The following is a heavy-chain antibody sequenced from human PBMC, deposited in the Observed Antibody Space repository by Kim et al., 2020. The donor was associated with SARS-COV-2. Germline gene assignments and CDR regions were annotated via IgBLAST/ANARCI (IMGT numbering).Heavy chain of an antibody. V-gene: IGHV3-30*18. J-gene: IGHJ4*02. Sequence: GGSLRLSCAASGFTFSSYGMHWVRQAPGKGLEWVAVISYDGSNKYYADSVKGRFTISRDNSKNTLYLQMNSLRAEDTAVYYCAKVCSSGWLGMDYWGQGT. CDR2: ISYDGSNK. D-gene: IGHD6-19*01. CDR3: AKVCSSGWLGMDY. CDR1: GFTFSSYG.